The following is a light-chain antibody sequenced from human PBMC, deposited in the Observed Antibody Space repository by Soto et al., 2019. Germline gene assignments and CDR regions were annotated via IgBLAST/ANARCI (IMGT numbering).Light chain of an antibody. J-gene: IGKJ5*01. CDR3: QQRGNSLPC. CDR2: DAS. Sequence: EIVLTQSPATLSLSPGERAALSCRASESVSSNLAWYQQKPGQAPRLLIYDASSRATGIPARFSGSGSGTDFILTISSLEPEDFAVYHCQQRGNSLPCFGQGTRLEIK. V-gene: IGKV3-11*01. CDR1: ESVSSN.